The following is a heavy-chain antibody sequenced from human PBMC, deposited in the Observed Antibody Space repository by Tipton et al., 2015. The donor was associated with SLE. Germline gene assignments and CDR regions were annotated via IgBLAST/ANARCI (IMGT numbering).Heavy chain of an antibody. CDR2: ISHSGGD. V-gene: IGHV4-61*09. CDR3: ARGVAGYFQSFHMDV. D-gene: IGHD5-18*01. J-gene: IGHJ6*03. Sequence: TLSLTCTVSGDSITSGHYYWTWIRQPAGKGLEWIGEISHSGGDNYNPSLTGRATGTLDRSNNEFSLRLNSVTAADTAVYYCARGVAGYFQSFHMDVRGKGTTVT. CDR1: GDSITSGHYY.